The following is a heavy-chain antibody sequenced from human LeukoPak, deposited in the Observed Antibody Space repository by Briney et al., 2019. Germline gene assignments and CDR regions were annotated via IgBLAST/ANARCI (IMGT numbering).Heavy chain of an antibody. V-gene: IGHV4-34*01. J-gene: IGHJ4*02. D-gene: IGHD5-18*01. CDR3: ARGQSKFLQLWFSY. Sequence: PSETLSLTCAVYGGSFSGYYWSWIRQPPGKGLEWIGEINHSGSTNYNPSLKSRVTISVDTSKNQFSLKLSSVTAADTAVYYCARGQSKFLQLWFSYWGQGTLVTVSS. CDR2: INHSGST. CDR1: GGSFSGYY.